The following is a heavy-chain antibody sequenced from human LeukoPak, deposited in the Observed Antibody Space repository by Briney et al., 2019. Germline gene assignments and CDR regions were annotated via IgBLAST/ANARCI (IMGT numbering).Heavy chain of an antibody. D-gene: IGHD6-19*01. CDR3: ARSIAVAGTGYYYYYGMDV. J-gene: IGHJ6*02. CDR1: GGSISSYY. V-gene: IGHV4-59*01. CDR2: IYYSGST. Sequence: TSETLSLTCTVSGGSISSYYWSWIRPPPGKGLEWMGHIYYSGSTNYNPSPKSRVTISVDTSKNQFSLKLSSVTAADTAVYYCARSIAVAGTGYYYYYGMDVWGQGTTVTVSS.